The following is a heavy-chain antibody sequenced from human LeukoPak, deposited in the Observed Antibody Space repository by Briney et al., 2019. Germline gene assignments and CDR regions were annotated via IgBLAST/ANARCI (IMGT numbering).Heavy chain of an antibody. CDR1: GGTFISYA. CDR2: IIPIFGTA. Sequence: SVTVSCKASGGTFISYAISWVRQAPGQGLEWMGGIIPIFGTANYAQKFQGRVTITADESTSTAYMELSSLRSEDTAVYYCARHGDYVYYYYGMDVWGQGTTVTVSS. D-gene: IGHD4-17*01. J-gene: IGHJ6*02. V-gene: IGHV1-69*01. CDR3: ARHGDYVYYYYGMDV.